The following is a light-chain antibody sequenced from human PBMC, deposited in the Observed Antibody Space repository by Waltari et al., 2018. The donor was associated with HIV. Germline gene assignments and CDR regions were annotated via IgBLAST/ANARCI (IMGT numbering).Light chain of an antibody. CDR2: DAS. V-gene: IGKV3-11*01. Sequence: EIVLTQSPDTLSFPPGERATLSCRASQTVDSYLAWYQQKPGQTPRLLMYDASLRATGIPARFSGSGSGTDFTLSISSLEPEDFAVYYCQVRTNWPPMYTFGQGTKLEIK. CDR3: QVRTNWPPMYT. J-gene: IGKJ2*01. CDR1: QTVDSY.